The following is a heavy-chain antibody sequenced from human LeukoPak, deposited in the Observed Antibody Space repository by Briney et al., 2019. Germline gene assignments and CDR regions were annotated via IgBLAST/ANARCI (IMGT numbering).Heavy chain of an antibody. CDR1: GYTFTSYA. CDR2: INAGNGNT. D-gene: IGHD7-27*01. J-gene: IGHJ3*02. Sequence: GASVKVSCKASGYTFTSYAMHWVRQAPGQRLEWMGWINAGNGNTKYSQKLQGRVTMTTDTPTSTAYMELRSLRSDDTAVYYCARGELGDAFDIWGQGTMVTVSS. CDR3: ARGELGDAFDI. V-gene: IGHV1-3*01.